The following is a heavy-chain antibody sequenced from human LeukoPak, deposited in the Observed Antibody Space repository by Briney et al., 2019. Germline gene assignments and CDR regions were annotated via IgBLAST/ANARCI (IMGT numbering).Heavy chain of an antibody. Sequence: GGSLRLSCAASGFTFREYSMSWVRQAPGKGLEWVSNIRSNGGDTSYTDSVKVRFTISRDNSKKTLYLEMNSLRDGDTAVYYCAKGGYTTWFDPWGQGTLVTVSS. CDR2: IRSNGGDT. D-gene: IGHD2-15*01. V-gene: IGHV3-23*01. J-gene: IGHJ5*02. CDR3: AKGGYTTWFDP. CDR1: GFTFREYS.